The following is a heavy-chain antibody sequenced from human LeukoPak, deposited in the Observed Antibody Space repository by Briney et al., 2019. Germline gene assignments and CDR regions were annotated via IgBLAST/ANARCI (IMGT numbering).Heavy chain of an antibody. CDR2: ISSSSSTI. CDR1: GFTFSSYS. Sequence: SGGSLRLSCSASGFTFSSYSMNWVRQAPGKGLEWVSYISSSSSTICYADSVKGRFTISRDNAKNSLYLQMNSLRAEDTALYYCAKDMAVAGTGPLDYWGQGTLVTVSS. J-gene: IGHJ4*02. CDR3: AKDMAVAGTGPLDY. D-gene: IGHD6-19*01. V-gene: IGHV3-48*01.